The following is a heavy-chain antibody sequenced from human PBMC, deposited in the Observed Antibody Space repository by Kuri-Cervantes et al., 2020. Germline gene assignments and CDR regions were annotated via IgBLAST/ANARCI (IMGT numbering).Heavy chain of an antibody. D-gene: IGHD5-18*01. CDR3: ARHGRIQLWLPEFDY. J-gene: IGHJ4*02. CDR1: GGSISSYY. Sequence: SETLSLTCTVSGGSISSYYWSWIRRPAGKGLEWIGRIYTSGSTNYNPSLKSRATMSVDTSKNQFSLKLSSVTAADTAVYYCARHGRIQLWLPEFDYWGQGTLVTVSS. V-gene: IGHV4-4*07. CDR2: IYTSGST.